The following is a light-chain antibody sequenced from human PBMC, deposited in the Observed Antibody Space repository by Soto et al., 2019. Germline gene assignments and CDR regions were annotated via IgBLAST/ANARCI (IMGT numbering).Light chain of an antibody. V-gene: IGLV1-47*01. CDR3: AAWDDSLSGVV. CDR2: TNN. CDR1: SSNIGSNY. Sequence: QSVLTQPPSASGTPGQRVTISCSGSSSNIGSNYVYWFQQLPGTAPKLLLYTNNQRPSGVPDRFSGSKSGTSASLAISGLRSEDEAEYYCAAWDDSLSGVVFGGGTKLTVL. J-gene: IGLJ2*01.